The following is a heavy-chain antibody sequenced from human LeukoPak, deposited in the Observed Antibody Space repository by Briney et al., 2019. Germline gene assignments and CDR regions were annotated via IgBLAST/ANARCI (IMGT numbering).Heavy chain of an antibody. CDR1: GGSFSGYY. J-gene: IGHJ4*02. D-gene: IGHD1-1*01. Sequence: SETLSLTCAVYGGSFSGYYWSWIRQPPGKALEWIGSVYYSGTTSYNPSLKSRVTISVDMSKNHFSLRLNSVTAADTAVYFCARRAYSAAYWKHFDYWGQGTLVTVSS. CDR2: VYYSGTT. V-gene: IGHV4-34*01. CDR3: ARRAYSAAYWKHFDY.